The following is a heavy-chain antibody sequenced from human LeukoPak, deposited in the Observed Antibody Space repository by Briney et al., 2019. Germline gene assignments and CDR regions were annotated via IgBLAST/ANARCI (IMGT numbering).Heavy chain of an antibody. Sequence: SETLSLTCTVSGGSISSGGYYWSWIRQHPGKGLEWIGYIYYSGSTYYNPSLKSRVTISVDTSKNQFSLKLSSVTAADTAVYYCARPLYDSSGYYYPYDAFDIWGQGTMVTVSS. D-gene: IGHD3-22*01. CDR2: IYYSGST. CDR1: GGSISSGGYY. V-gene: IGHV4-31*03. J-gene: IGHJ3*02. CDR3: ARPLYDSSGYYYPYDAFDI.